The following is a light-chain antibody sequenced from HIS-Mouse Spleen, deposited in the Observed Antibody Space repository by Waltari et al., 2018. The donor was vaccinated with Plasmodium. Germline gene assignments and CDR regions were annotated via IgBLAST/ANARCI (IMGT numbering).Light chain of an antibody. CDR2: LNSDGSH. CDR3: QTWGTGMGV. J-gene: IGLJ2*01. Sequence: QLVLTQSPSASASLGAPVKLTCTLSSGHCRYALAWHQQQPEKGPRYLKKLNSDGSHSKGYGIPDRCSASRSWAERYLTISSLQAEDEADYYCQTWGTGMGVFGGGTKLTVL. CDR1: SGHCRYA. V-gene: IGLV4-69*01.